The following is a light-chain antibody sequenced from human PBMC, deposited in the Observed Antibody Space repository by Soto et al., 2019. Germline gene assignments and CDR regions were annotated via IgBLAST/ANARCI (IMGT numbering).Light chain of an antibody. CDR2: WAS. CDR1: QSVLYSSNNKNY. CDR3: QQYYSTRAT. J-gene: IGKJ2*01. Sequence: DIVMTRSPDSLAVSLGERATINCKSSQSVLYSSNNKNYLAWYQQKPGQPPKLLIYWASTRESGVPDRFSGSGSGTDFTLTISSLQAEDVAVYYCQQYYSTRATFGQGTKLEIK. V-gene: IGKV4-1*01.